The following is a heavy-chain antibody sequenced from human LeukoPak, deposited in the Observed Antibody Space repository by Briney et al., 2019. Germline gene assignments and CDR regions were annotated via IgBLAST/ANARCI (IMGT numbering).Heavy chain of an antibody. CDR2: INHSGST. Sequence: PGGSLRLSCAASGFTFSSYWMSWVRQPPGKGLEWIGEINHSGSTNYNPSLKSRVTISVDTSKNQFSLKLSSVTAADTAVYYCARAGYGSYINGPDAFDIWGQGTMVTVSS. CDR3: ARAGYGSYINGPDAFDI. V-gene: IGHV4-34*01. CDR1: GFTFSSYW. D-gene: IGHD1-26*01. J-gene: IGHJ3*02.